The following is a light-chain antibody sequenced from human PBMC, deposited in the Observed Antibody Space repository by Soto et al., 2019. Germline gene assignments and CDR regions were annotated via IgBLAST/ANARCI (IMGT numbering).Light chain of an antibody. J-gene: IGKJ4*01. CDR3: QQYKNWPPLT. Sequence: EIVMTKSPATLSVSPGETATLSCRASQSVSYNLAWYQQKPGQGPRLVIYGAFSRATGIPARVSGSGSGTEFTLTISSMQSEDFAVYYCQQYKNWPPLTFGGGTKVEIK. V-gene: IGKV3-15*01. CDR1: QSVSYN. CDR2: GAF.